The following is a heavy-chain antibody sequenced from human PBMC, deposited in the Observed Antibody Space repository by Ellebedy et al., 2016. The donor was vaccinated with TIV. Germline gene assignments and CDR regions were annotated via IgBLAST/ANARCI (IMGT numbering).Heavy chain of an antibody. CDR1: GFRFAGHV. J-gene: IGHJ5*01. V-gene: IGHV3-23*01. CDR2: ITGSGDKT. Sequence: GESLKISCAASGFRFAGHVMSWVRQAQGKGLEWVSSITGSGDKTYYRNSVRGRFSISRDNSRDTLYLNMNILRGEDTALYSRARSAGDSSGWFVSWGQGTVVIVSS. CDR3: ARSAGDSSGWFVS. D-gene: IGHD3-22*01.